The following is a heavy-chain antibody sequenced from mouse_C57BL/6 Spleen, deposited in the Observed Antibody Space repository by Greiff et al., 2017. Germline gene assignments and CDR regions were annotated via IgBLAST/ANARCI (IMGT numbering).Heavy chain of an antibody. Sequence: QVHVKQPGTELVKPGASVKLSCKASGYTFTSYWMHWVKQRPGQGLEWIGNINPSNGGTNYNEKFKRKATLTVDKSSSTAYMQLSSLTSEDSAVYYCARALTTVVAGNYYAMDYWGQGTSVTVSS. CDR3: ARALTTVVAGNYYAMDY. CDR1: GYTFTSYW. D-gene: IGHD1-1*01. CDR2: INPSNGGT. J-gene: IGHJ4*01. V-gene: IGHV1-53*01.